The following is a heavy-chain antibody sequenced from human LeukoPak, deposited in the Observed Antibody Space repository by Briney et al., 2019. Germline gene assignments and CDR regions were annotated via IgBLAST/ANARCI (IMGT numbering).Heavy chain of an antibody. Sequence: PGGSLRLSCAASGFTFRDYYMSWIRQAPGKGLEWVSYISSSGTTIYYTDSVKGRFTISRDNAKNSLSLQIISLRAEDTAIYYCARHGGDYEDYFDYWGQGTLVTVSS. D-gene: IGHD3-22*01. CDR2: ISSSGTTI. J-gene: IGHJ4*02. CDR1: GFTFRDYY. V-gene: IGHV3-11*01. CDR3: ARHGGDYEDYFDY.